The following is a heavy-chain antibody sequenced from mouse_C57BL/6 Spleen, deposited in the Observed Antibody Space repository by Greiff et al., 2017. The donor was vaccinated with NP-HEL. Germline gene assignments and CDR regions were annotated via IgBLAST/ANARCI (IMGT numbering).Heavy chain of an antibody. CDR2: IDPSDSET. Sequence: QVQLQQPGAELVRPGSSVKLSCKASGYTFTSYWMHWVKQRPIQGLEWIGNIDPSDSETHYNQKFKDKATLTVDESSSTAYMQLSSLTSEDSAVYYCARRDYGSSYGYFDVWGTGTTVTVSS. D-gene: IGHD1-1*01. CDR3: ARRDYGSSYGYFDV. J-gene: IGHJ1*03. CDR1: GYTFTSYW. V-gene: IGHV1-52*01.